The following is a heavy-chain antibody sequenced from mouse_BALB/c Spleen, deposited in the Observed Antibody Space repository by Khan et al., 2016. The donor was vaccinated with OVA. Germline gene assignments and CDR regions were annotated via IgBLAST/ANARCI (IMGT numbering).Heavy chain of an antibody. V-gene: IGHV3-2*02. D-gene: IGHD1-1*01. Sequence: EVQLQESGPGLVKPSQSLSLTCTVTGYSITSDYAWNWIRQFPGNKLEWMGFISYSGNTNYNPYLKSRISITRDTSKNQFFLQLNSGTTEDTATYYCARVYGGDFDYWGQGTTLTVSS. CDR3: ARVYGGDFDY. CDR1: GYSITSDYA. J-gene: IGHJ2*01. CDR2: ISYSGNT.